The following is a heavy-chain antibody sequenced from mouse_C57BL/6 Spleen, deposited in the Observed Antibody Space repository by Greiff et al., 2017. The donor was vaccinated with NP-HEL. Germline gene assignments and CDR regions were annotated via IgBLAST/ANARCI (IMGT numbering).Heavy chain of an antibody. Sequence: QVQLKESGPELVKPGASVKISCKASGYAFSSSWMNWVKQRPGKGLEWIGRIYPGDGDTNYNGKFKGKATLTADKSSSTAYMQLSSLTSEDSAVYFCARSGGYYGSSYWYFDVWGTGTTVTVSS. V-gene: IGHV1-82*01. J-gene: IGHJ1*03. CDR3: ARSGGYYGSSYWYFDV. CDR2: IYPGDGDT. D-gene: IGHD1-1*01. CDR1: GYAFSSSW.